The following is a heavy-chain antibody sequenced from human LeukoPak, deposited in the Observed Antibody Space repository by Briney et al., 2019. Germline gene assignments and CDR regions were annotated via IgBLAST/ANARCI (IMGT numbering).Heavy chain of an antibody. CDR2: IHYSGST. V-gene: IGHV4-59*12. J-gene: IGHJ4*02. CDR3: ARDSH. CDR1: GGSITNYY. Sequence: SETLSLTCTVSGGSITNYYWSWIRQPPGKGLEWIGYIHYSGSTKYKSSLKSRVTISVDTSKNQFSLKLSSVTAADTAVYYCARDSHWGQGTLVTVSS.